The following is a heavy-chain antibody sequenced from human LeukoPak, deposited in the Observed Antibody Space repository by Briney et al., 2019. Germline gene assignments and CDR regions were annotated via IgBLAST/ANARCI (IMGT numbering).Heavy chain of an antibody. CDR3: ARDLGGYSYGYGMDV. V-gene: IGHV4-39*07. CDR1: GGSISSSSYY. Sequence: SETLSLACTVSGGSISSSSYYWGWIRQPPGKGLEWIGSIYYSGSTNYNPSLKSRVTISVDTSKNQFSLKLSSVTAADTAVYYCARDLGGYSYGYGMDVWGQGTTVTVSS. CDR2: IYYSGST. J-gene: IGHJ6*02. D-gene: IGHD5-18*01.